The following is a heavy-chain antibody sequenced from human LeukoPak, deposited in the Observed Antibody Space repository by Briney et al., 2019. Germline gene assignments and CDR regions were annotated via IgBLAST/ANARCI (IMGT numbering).Heavy chain of an antibody. CDR3: ARERRYCSGNACYENWFDP. V-gene: IGHV3-48*02. Sequence: PGGSLRLSCTASGFNFGDYAMSWVRQAPGKGLEWISYISGSSNTIYHADSVRGRFTTSRDNAKNSLFLQMNSLRDEDTAVYFCARERRYCSGNACYENWFDPWGQGTLVTVSS. CDR2: ISGSSNTI. J-gene: IGHJ5*02. CDR1: GFNFGDYA. D-gene: IGHD2-15*01.